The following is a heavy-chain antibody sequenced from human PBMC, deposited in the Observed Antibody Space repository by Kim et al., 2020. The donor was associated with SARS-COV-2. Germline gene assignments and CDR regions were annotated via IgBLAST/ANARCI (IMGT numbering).Heavy chain of an antibody. Sequence: SETLSLTCTVSGGSISSSSYYWGWIRQPPGKGLEWIGSIYYSGSTYYNPSLKSRVTISVDTSKNQFSLKLSSVTAADTAVYYCARNLWFGELLLPYPLWLDPWGQGTLVTVSS. J-gene: IGHJ5*02. CDR1: GGSISSSSYY. CDR2: IYYSGST. D-gene: IGHD3-10*01. V-gene: IGHV4-39*01. CDR3: ARNLWFGELLLPYPLWLDP.